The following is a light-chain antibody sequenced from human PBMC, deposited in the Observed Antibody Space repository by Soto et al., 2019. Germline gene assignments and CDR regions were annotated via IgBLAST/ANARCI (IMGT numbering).Light chain of an antibody. Sequence: QSVLTQPPSVSAAPGQKVTIFCSGSSSNIGNNDVSWYQQLPGTAPKLLIYDNNKRPSGIPDRFSGSKSGTSATLGITGLQTGDEADYYCGTWDSSLSAYVFGTGTKVTVL. CDR1: SSNIGNND. J-gene: IGLJ1*01. CDR3: GTWDSSLSAYV. CDR2: DNN. V-gene: IGLV1-51*01.